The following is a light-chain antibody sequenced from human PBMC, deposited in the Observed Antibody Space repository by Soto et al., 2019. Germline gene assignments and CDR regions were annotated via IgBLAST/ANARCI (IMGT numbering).Light chain of an antibody. J-gene: IGKJ1*01. CDR3: QQSGISPRADWART. CDR1: QSVSSS. Sequence: EIVLTQSPGTLSLSPGERATLSCRASQSVSSSLAWYQQKPGQAPRLLIYGTSNRATAIPDRFSGSGSGADFTLTISRLEHEDFAVYYCQQSGISPRADWART. CDR2: GTS. V-gene: IGKV3-20*01.